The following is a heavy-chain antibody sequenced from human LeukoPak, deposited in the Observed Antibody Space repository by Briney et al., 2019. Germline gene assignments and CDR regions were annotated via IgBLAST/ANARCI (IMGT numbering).Heavy chain of an antibody. J-gene: IGHJ4*02. V-gene: IGHV1-46*01. CDR2: INPSGGST. CDR1: GHTFSNYY. CDR3: ARALYGSAFAIGY. D-gene: IGHD6-19*01. Sequence: ASVKVSCKASGHTFSNYYIHWVRQAPGQGLEWMGIINPSGGSTSYAQKFQGRVTMTTDTSMPTVYMELSSLRSEDTAVYHCARALYGSAFAIGYWGQGTLVTVSS.